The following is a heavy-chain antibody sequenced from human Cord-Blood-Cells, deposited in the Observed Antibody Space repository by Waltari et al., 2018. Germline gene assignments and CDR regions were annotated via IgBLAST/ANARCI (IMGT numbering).Heavy chain of an antibody. V-gene: IGHV1-69*09. CDR1: GGTFRSYA. CDR2: IIPILGIA. Sequence: QVQLVQSGAEGKQPGSSVKVPCKASGGTFRSYAFSWVRPSPGQGLEWMGRIIPILGIANYAQKFQGRVTITADKSTSTAYMELSSLRSEDTAVYYCARDLEISSSSRAFDIWGQGTMVTVSS. D-gene: IGHD6-6*01. J-gene: IGHJ3*02. CDR3: ARDLEISSSSRAFDI.